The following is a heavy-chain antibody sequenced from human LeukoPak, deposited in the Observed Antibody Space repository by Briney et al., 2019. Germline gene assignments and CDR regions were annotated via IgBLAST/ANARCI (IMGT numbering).Heavy chain of an antibody. D-gene: IGHD5-18*01. Sequence: QPGGSLRLSCAASGFTFSSYEMNWVRQAPGKGLEWVSYISSSGSTIYYADSVKGRFTISRDNAKNSLYLQMNSLRAEDTAVYYCARDLDSYGPDYWGQGTLATVSS. J-gene: IGHJ4*02. V-gene: IGHV3-48*03. CDR1: GFTFSSYE. CDR2: ISSSGSTI. CDR3: ARDLDSYGPDY.